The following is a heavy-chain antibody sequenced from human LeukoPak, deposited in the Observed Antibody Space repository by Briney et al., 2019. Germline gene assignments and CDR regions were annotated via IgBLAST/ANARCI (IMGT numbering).Heavy chain of an antibody. CDR2: INHSGST. D-gene: IGHD2-2*01. V-gene: IGHV4-34*01. Sequence: SETLSLTCAVYGGSFSGYYWSWIRQPPGKGLEWIGEINHSGSTNYNPSLKSRVTISVDTSKNQFSLKLSSVTAADTAVYYCARQRYCSSTSCPGYFQHWGQGTLVTVSS. J-gene: IGHJ1*01. CDR1: GGSFSGYY. CDR3: ARQRYCSSTSCPGYFQH.